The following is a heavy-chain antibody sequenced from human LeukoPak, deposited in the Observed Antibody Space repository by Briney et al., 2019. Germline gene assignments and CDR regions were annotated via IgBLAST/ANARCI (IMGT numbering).Heavy chain of an antibody. CDR1: GYTFTSYY. Sequence: ASVKVSCKASGYTFTSYYMHWVRQAPGQGLEWMGIINPSGGSTNYAQKLQGRVTMTTDTSTSTAYMELRSLRSDDTAVYYCARVGRYCSGGSCPDYWGQGTLVTVSS. D-gene: IGHD2-15*01. J-gene: IGHJ4*02. CDR2: INPSGGST. CDR3: ARVGRYCSGGSCPDY. V-gene: IGHV1-46*01.